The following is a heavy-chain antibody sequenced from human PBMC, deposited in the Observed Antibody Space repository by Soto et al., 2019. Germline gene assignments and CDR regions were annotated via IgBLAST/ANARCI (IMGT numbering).Heavy chain of an antibody. CDR3: ARGRQRITMVRGVIMGYYFDY. CDR1: GGSISSYY. J-gene: IGHJ4*01. CDR2: IYYSGST. D-gene: IGHD3-10*01. V-gene: IGHV4-59*08. Sequence: QVQLQESGPGLVKPSETLSLTCTVSGGSISSYYWSWIRQPPGKGLEWIGYIYYSGSTYYNPSLKSRVTISVDTSKNQFSLKLSSVTAADTAVYYCARGRQRITMVRGVIMGYYFDYWGQGTLVTVSS.